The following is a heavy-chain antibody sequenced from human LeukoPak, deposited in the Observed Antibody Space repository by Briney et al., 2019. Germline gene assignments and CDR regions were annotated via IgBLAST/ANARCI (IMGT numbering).Heavy chain of an antibody. CDR1: GGSISSYY. CDR2: IYYSGST. J-gene: IGHJ6*03. Sequence: PSETLSLTCTVSGGSISSYYWSWIRQPPGKGLEWIGYIYYSGSTNYNPSLKSRVTISVDTSKNQFSLKLSSVTAADTAVYYCARAERSGWPYYYYYYMDVWGKGTTVTISS. D-gene: IGHD6-19*01. V-gene: IGHV4-59*01. CDR3: ARAERSGWPYYYYYYMDV.